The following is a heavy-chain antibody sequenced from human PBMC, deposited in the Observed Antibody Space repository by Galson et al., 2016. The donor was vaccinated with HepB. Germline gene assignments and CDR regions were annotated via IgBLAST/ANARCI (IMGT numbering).Heavy chain of an antibody. V-gene: IGHV3-30*18. Sequence: SLRLSCAASGFTLSDYGMHWVRQAPGKGLEWVAFISYDGSNKNNSDSVKGRFTISRDNSKNTLYLQMNSLRAEDTAVYYCAKELRNYYVWGNLDHWGQGTLVTVSS. CDR1: GFTLSDYG. D-gene: IGHD3-16*01. CDR3: AKELRNYYVWGNLDH. CDR2: ISYDGSNK. J-gene: IGHJ4*02.